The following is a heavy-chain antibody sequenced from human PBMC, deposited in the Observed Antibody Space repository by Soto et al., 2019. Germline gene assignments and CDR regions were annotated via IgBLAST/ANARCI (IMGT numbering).Heavy chain of an antibody. J-gene: IGHJ4*02. V-gene: IGHV1-3*04. Sequence: QVQLVQSGAGVKKPGASVKVSCKASGYTFTSYAMHWVRQAPGQRLEWMGSINTANDNTRYSQNFQGRVTITRDPFASTAYMELSSLKSEDTAVYYCARGSSWSYFYYWCQGTLVTVSS. CDR2: INTANDNT. CDR1: GYTFTSYA. CDR3: ARGSSWSYFYY. D-gene: IGHD6-13*01.